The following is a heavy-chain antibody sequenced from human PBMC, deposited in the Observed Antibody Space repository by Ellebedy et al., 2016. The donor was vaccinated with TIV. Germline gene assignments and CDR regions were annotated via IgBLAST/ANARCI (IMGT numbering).Heavy chain of an antibody. CDR1: GFNFSSSA. D-gene: IGHD3-3*01. J-gene: IGHJ3*02. CDR3: AKDLGKGVTLDAFDI. V-gene: IGHV3-23*01. CDR2: VTDSGSRT. Sequence: GGSLRLSXVGSGFNFSSSAVNWVRQASGKGLEWVSGVTDSGSRTFYSDSVKGRFTISRDNSEKTVYLQMNSLRAEDTAVYYCAKDLGKGVTLDAFDIWGQGTTVIVSS.